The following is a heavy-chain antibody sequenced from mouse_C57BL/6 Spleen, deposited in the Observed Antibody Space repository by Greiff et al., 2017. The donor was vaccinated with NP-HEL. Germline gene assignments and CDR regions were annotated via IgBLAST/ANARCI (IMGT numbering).Heavy chain of an antibody. V-gene: IGHV10-1*01. CDR1: GFSFNTYA. CDR2: IRSKSNNYAT. D-gene: IGHD1-1*01. J-gene: IGHJ4*01. CDR3: VRRSYYGSSNYAMDY. Sequence: EVKLVESGGGLVQPKGSLKLSCAASGFSFNTYAMNWVRQAPGKGLEWVARIRSKSNNYATYYADSVKDRFTISRDDSESMLYLQMNNLKTEDTAMYYCVRRSYYGSSNYAMDYWGQGTSVTVSS.